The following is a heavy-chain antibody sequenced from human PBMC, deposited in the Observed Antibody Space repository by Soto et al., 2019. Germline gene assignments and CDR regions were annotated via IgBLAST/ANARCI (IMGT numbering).Heavy chain of an antibody. V-gene: IGHV4-59*01. CDR1: GGPISSYY. CDR3: ARATMITIGGVIATELDDI. J-gene: IGHJ3*02. CDR2: IYYSGST. D-gene: IGHD3-16*02. Sequence: SSETLSLTCTVSGGPISSYYWSWIRQPPGKGLEWIGYIYYSGSTNYNPSLKSRVTISVDTSKYQFSLKLSSVTAADTAVYYCARATMITIGGVIATELDDIWGQGTMVTFSS.